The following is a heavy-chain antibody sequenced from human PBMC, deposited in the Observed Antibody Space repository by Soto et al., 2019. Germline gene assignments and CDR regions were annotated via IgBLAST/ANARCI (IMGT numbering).Heavy chain of an antibody. CDR3: ARRRNLGGTYLDY. CDR1: GGSFSDYY. CDR2: ISHSGSS. D-gene: IGHD1-26*01. J-gene: IGHJ4*02. V-gene: IGHV4-34*01. Sequence: QVQLQQWGAGLLKPSETLSLTCAVYGGSFSDYYWSWIRQPPGKGLEWIGEISHSGSSDYISSLTRQAXXKXDXXVNQWSLRLSSVTAADTAVYYCARRRNLGGTYLDYWGRGTLVTVSS.